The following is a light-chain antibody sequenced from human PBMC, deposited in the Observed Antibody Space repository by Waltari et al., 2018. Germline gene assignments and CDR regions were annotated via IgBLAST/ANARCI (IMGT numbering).Light chain of an antibody. J-gene: IGKJ2*03. CDR1: QSVSSS. V-gene: IGKV3D-15*01. CDR2: GAS. Sequence: EIVMTQSPATLSLSPGERATLSCRASQSVSSSLAWYQQKPGQAPRLLIYGASSRATGIPDRFIGSGSGTEFSLTISSLEPEDVAVYYCQKNDNWPHSFGQGTKVEIK. CDR3: QKNDNWPHS.